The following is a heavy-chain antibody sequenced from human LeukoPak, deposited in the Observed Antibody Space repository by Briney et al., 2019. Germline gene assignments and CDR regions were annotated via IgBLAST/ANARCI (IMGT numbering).Heavy chain of an antibody. J-gene: IGHJ4*02. CDR3: ARDDSEVAADFDY. D-gene: IGHD6-13*01. CDR2: INPSGGST. Sequence: EASVKVSCKASGYTFTSYYMHWVRQAPGQGLEWMGIINPSGGSTSYAQKFQGRVTMTRDMSTSTVYMELSSLRSGDTAVYYCARDDSEVAADFDYWGQGTLVTVSS. V-gene: IGHV1-46*01. CDR1: GYTFTSYY.